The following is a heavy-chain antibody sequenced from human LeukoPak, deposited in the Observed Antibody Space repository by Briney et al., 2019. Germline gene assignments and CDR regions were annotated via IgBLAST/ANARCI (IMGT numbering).Heavy chain of an antibody. CDR1: GFTFSSYA. D-gene: IGHD4/OR15-4a*01. J-gene: IGHJ4*02. V-gene: IGHV3-30-3*01. Sequence: GRSLRLSCAASGFTFSSYAMHWVRQAPGKGLEWVAVISYDGSNKYYADSVKGRFTISRDNSKNTLYLQMNSLRAEDTAVYYCARRAEYGGYFDYWGQGTLVTVSS. CDR2: ISYDGSNK. CDR3: ARRAEYGGYFDY.